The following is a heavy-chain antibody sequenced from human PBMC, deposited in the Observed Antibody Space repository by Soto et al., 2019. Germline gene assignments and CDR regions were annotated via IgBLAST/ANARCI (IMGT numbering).Heavy chain of an antibody. CDR3: AKYYYDSGTFSFDS. CDR1: GFSFNNYA. CDR2: IDGSGDET. Sequence: GGSLRLSCAASGFSFNNYAMSWVRRAPGKGLEWVSAIDGSGDETHYADSVRGRFTISRDNSKNTLYLQMNTLRAEDTAVYYCAKYYYDSGTFSFDSWGQGALVTVSS. V-gene: IGHV3-23*01. D-gene: IGHD3-22*01. J-gene: IGHJ4*02.